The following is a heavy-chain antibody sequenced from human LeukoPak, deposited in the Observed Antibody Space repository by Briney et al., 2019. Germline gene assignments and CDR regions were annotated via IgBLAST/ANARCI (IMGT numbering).Heavy chain of an antibody. V-gene: IGHV4-59*01. CDR3: GGSRVVVTGTTFDI. CDR1: GGSFSSYY. Sequence: ETLSLTCTVSGGSFSSYYWSWIRQPPGKGLEWIGYIYYSGSTNYYASSESRVIILVDTSKNQFSLKLSSVTAADTAVYYCGGSRVVVTGTTFDIWGQETMVTVSS. CDR2: IYYSGST. D-gene: IGHD3-22*01. J-gene: IGHJ3*02.